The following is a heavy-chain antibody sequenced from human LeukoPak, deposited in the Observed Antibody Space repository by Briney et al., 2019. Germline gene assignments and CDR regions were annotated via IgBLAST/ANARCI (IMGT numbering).Heavy chain of an antibody. V-gene: IGHV3-30*02. CDR1: GFTFSSYG. J-gene: IGHJ4*02. D-gene: IGHD1-14*01. CDR3: ASSWRQDLMTTLFDY. Sequence: PGGSLRLSCAASGFTFSSYGMHWVRQAPGKGLEWVAFIRYDGSNKYYADSVKGRFTISRDSSKNTLYLQMNSLRAEDTAVYYCASSWRQDLMTTLFDYWGQGTLVTVSS. CDR2: IRYDGSNK.